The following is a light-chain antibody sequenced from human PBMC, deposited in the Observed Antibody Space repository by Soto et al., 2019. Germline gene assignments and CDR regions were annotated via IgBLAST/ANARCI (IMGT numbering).Light chain of an antibody. CDR3: QKFNTAPLT. CDR2: SAS. V-gene: IGKV1-27*01. CDR1: QDISVY. J-gene: IGKJ5*01. Sequence: DIPMTQSPSSLSESVGDRVTITCRASQDISVYLAWYQQKPVKVPKLLIYSASTLKSVVPSRFSGSGSGTDXXXTISSLQPEDVATYYCQKFNTAPLTFGQGTRLEIK.